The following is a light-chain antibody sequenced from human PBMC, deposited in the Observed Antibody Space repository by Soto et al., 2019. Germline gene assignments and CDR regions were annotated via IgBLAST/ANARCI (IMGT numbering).Light chain of an antibody. J-gene: IGLJ2*01. V-gene: IGLV4-69*01. CDR1: SGHSSYA. CDR2: LNSDGSH. Sequence: QPVLTQSPSASASLGASVKLTCTLSSGHSSYAIAWHQQQPEKGPRYLMKLNSDGSHSKGDGIPDRFSGSSSGAEHYLTISSLQSEDEADYYCQTWGTGIPVFGGGTKVTVL. CDR3: QTWGTGIPV.